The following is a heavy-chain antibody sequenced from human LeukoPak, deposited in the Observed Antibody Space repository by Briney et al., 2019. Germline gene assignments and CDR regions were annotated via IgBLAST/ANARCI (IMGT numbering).Heavy chain of an antibody. Sequence: PGGSLRLSCAASGFTFSSYAMSSVRQAPAKGLEWVSAISGSDGSTYYADSVKGRFTISRDNSKNTLYLQMNSLRAEDAAVYYCAKGQSAADYWGQGTLVTVSS. V-gene: IGHV3-23*01. J-gene: IGHJ4*02. CDR1: GFTFSSYA. CDR2: ISGSDGST. D-gene: IGHD2-2*01. CDR3: AKGQSAADY.